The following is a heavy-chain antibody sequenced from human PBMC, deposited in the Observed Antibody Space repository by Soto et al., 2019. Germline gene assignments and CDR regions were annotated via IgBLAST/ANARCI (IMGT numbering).Heavy chain of an antibody. Sequence: AGGSLRLSCAASGFTFSSYEMNWVRQAPGKGLEWVSYISSSGSTIYYADSVKGRFTISRDNAKNSLYLQMNSLRAEDTAVYYCARFGYYDFWSGYNYGMDVWGQGTTVTVSS. D-gene: IGHD3-3*01. CDR1: GFTFSSYE. CDR2: ISSSGSTI. J-gene: IGHJ6*02. CDR3: ARFGYYDFWSGYNYGMDV. V-gene: IGHV3-48*03.